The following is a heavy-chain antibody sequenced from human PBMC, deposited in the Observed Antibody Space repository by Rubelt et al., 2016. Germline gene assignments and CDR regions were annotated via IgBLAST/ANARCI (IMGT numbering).Heavy chain of an antibody. J-gene: IGHJ4*02. Sequence: QVQLQESGPGLAKPSETLSLTCSVSGGSISSYYWSWIRQPPGKGLEWIGYIYYSGSTNYNPSHKSRVTISVDTSKKQLSLRLRSVTAADTAVYYCARGSRVGPTGDYWGQGTLVTVSS. D-gene: IGHD1-26*01. CDR1: GGSISSYY. V-gene: IGHV4-59*08. CDR2: IYYSGST. CDR3: ARGSRVGPTGDY.